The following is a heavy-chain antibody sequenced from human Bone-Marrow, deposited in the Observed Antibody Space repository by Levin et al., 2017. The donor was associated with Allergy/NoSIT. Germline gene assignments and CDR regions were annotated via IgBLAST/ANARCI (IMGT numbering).Heavy chain of an antibody. CDR1: GFTFSTYA. CDR3: ARETGGSGWYTVDH. V-gene: IGHV3-23*01. J-gene: IGHJ4*02. CDR2: IRPTGYRT. D-gene: IGHD6-13*01. Sequence: LSLTCAASGFTFSTYAMAWVRQAPGKGLEWVSTIRPTGYRTYYVDSVEGRFTISRDDSKSTVFLQMNSLRAEDTAKYYCARETGGSGWYTVDHWGRGTLVTVSS.